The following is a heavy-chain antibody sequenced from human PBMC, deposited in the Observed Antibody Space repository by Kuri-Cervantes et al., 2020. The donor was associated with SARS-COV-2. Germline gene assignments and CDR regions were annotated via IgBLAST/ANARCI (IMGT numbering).Heavy chain of an antibody. CDR3: AEELLWFGDLHGGYFDY. CDR2: IITAFGTA. CDR1: GGTFSSYA. J-gene: IGHJ4*02. V-gene: IGHV1-69*06. D-gene: IGHD3-10*01. Sequence: SVKVSCKASGGTFSSYAISWVRQAPGQGLEWMGGIITAFGTANYAQKFQDRVTLIADKSTSTVFMELSRLSSEDTAVYYCAEELLWFGDLHGGYFDYWGQGTLVTVSS.